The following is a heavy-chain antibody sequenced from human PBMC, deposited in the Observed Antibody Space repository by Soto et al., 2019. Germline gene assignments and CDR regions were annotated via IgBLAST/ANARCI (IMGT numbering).Heavy chain of an antibody. V-gene: IGHV3-48*02. J-gene: IGHJ6*02. D-gene: IGHD3-22*01. CDR3: ARDLRDGMIVVAPSYYYGMDV. CDR2: ISSSSSTI. CDR1: GFTFSSYS. Sequence: GGSLRLSCAASGFTFSSYSMNWVRQAPGKGLEWVSYISSSSSTIYYADSVKGRFTISRDNAKNSLYLQMNSLRDEDTAVYYCARDLRDGMIVVAPSYYYGMDVWGQGTTVTVSS.